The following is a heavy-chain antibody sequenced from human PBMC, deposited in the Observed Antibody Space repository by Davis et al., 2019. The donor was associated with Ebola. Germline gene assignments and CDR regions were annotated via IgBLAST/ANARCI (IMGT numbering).Heavy chain of an antibody. CDR1: GFTFSSYW. J-gene: IGHJ5*02. CDR2: IYYSGST. Sequence: GSLRLSCAASGFTFSSYWMSWIRQPSGKGLEWIGYIYYSGSTNYNPSLKSRVTISVDTSKNQFSLKLSSVTAADTAVYYCARMDYYYGSGTNRFDPWGQGTLVTVSS. V-gene: IGHV4-59*12. CDR3: ARMDYYYGSGTNRFDP. D-gene: IGHD3-10*01.